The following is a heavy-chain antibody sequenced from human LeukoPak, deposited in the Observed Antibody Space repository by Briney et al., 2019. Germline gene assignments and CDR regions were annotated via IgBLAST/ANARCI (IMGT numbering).Heavy chain of an antibody. CDR3: ARDLFGDLRSDDAFDI. J-gene: IGHJ3*02. CDR1: GGSISSYY. Sequence: PSETLSLTCTVSGGSISSYYWSWIRHPAGKGLEWIGRIYTSGSNNYNPSLKSRVTMSVDTSKNQFSLKLSSVTAADTAVYYCARDLFGDLRSDDAFDIWGQGTLVTVSS. CDR2: IYTSGSN. D-gene: IGHD4-17*01. V-gene: IGHV4-4*07.